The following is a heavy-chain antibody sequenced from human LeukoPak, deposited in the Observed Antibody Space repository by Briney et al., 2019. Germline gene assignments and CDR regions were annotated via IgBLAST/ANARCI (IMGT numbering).Heavy chain of an antibody. D-gene: IGHD4-17*01. J-gene: IGHJ4*02. CDR3: GTDAYGDSYDY. CDR2: IGGSGTPT. V-gene: IGHV3-23*01. CDR1: GSTSSSYA. Sequence: PGGSLRLSCVVSGSTSSSYAMSWVRQAPGKGLEWVSAIGGSGTPTYYADSVKGRFTISRDNSKNTLYLRMSSLRAEDTAIYYCGTDAYGDSYDYWGQETLVTVSS.